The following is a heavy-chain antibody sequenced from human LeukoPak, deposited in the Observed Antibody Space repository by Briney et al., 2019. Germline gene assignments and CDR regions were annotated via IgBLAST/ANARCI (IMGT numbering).Heavy chain of an antibody. J-gene: IGHJ3*02. V-gene: IGHV3-23*01. CDR2: ISGSGGST. CDR1: GFTFSSYA. Sequence: GGSLRLSCAASGFTFSSYAMSWVRQAPGKGLEWVSAISGSGGSTYYADSVKGRFTISRDNSKNTLYLQMNSLRAEDTAVYYCAKMGAGARVSVDAFDIWGQGTMVTVSS. D-gene: IGHD5-18*01. CDR3: AKMGAGARVSVDAFDI.